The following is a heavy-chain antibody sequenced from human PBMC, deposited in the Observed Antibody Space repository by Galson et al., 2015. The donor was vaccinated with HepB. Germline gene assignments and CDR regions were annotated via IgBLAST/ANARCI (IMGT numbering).Heavy chain of an antibody. Sequence: SVKVSCKASGYTFTSYGISWVRQAPGQGLEWMGGIIPIFGTANYAQKFQGRVTITADESTSTAYMELSSLRSEDTAVYYCASDLVGAFYGMDVWGQGTTVTVSS. CDR3: ASDLVGAFYGMDV. CDR2: IIPIFGTA. CDR1: GYTFTSYG. J-gene: IGHJ6*02. D-gene: IGHD1-26*01. V-gene: IGHV1-69*13.